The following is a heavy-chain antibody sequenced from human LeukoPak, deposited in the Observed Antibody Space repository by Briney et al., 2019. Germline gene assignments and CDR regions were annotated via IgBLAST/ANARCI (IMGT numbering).Heavy chain of an antibody. CDR1: GFTFSNYA. V-gene: IGHV3-30*04. CDR3: AGFWGSHRLEY. Sequence: PGGSLRLSCVGSGFTFSNYAMHWVRQAPGKGLEWVTIISYDARSKYFADSVNGRFTVSRDNSQNTVYLQMNSLRVDDTAVYFCAGFWGSHRLEYWGQGTPVIVSS. J-gene: IGHJ4*02. CDR2: ISYDARSK. D-gene: IGHD3-16*01.